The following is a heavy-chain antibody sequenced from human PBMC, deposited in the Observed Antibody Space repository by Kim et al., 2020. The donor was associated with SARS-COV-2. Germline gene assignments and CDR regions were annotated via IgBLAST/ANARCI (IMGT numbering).Heavy chain of an antibody. V-gene: IGHV1-24*01. J-gene: IGHJ5*02. D-gene: IGHD2-2*01. CDR1: GYSLTELS. CDR3: ATSCSITSCHWFDP. Sequence: ASVKVSCKVSGYSLTELSMHWVGQAPGKGLEWMGGFDPEDGETIYAQKFQGRVTMTEDTSTDTAYMELSSLRSEDTAVYYCATSCSITSCHWFDPWGQGTLVTVSS. CDR2: FDPEDGET.